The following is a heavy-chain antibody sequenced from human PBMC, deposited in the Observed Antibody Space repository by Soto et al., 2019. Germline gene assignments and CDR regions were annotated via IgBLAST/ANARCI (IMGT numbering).Heavy chain of an antibody. CDR2: IYWDDDK. V-gene: IGHV2-5*02. CDR1: GFSLSTSGVG. D-gene: IGHD3-22*01. CDR3: AHRGYYYDSSGYYYVRD. J-gene: IGHJ4*02. Sequence: QITLKESGPTLVKPTQTLTLTCTFSGFSLSTSGVGVGWIRQPPGKALEWLALIYWDDDKRYSPSLKSRLTITKDTSKNQVVLTMTNMDPVDTATYYCAHRGYYYDSSGYYYVRDWGQGTLVTVSS.